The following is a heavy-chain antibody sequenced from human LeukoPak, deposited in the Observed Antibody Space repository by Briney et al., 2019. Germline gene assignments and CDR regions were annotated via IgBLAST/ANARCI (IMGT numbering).Heavy chain of an antibody. CDR3: AKDRGIFYDFWSGYSFRALDY. CDR2: IKSKTDGGTT. CDR1: GFTFSNAW. J-gene: IGHJ4*02. Sequence: GGSLRLSCAASGFTFSNAWMSWVRQAPGKGLEWVGRIKSKTDGGTTDYAAPVKGRFTISRDDSKNTLYLQMNSLRAEDTAVYYCAKDRGIFYDFWSGYSFRALDYWGQGTLVTVSS. D-gene: IGHD3-3*01. V-gene: IGHV3-15*01.